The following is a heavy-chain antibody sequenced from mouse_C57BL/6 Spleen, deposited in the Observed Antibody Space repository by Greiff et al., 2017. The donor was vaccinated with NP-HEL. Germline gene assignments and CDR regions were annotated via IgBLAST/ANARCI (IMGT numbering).Heavy chain of an antibody. CDR2: IYPGDGDT. J-gene: IGHJ4*01. CDR1: GYAFSSSW. CDR3: ARGGLGRHAMDY. Sequence: VQLQQSGPELVKPGASVKISCKASGYAFSSSWMNWVKQRPGKGLEWIGRIYPGDGDTNYNGKFKGKATLTADKSSSTAYMQLSSLTSEDSAVYFCARGGLGRHAMDYWGQGTSVTVSS. D-gene: IGHD4-1*01. V-gene: IGHV1-82*01.